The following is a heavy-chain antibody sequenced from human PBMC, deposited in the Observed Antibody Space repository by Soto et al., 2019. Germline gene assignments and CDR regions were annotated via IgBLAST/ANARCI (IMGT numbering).Heavy chain of an antibody. J-gene: IGHJ4*02. Sequence: EVQLVESGGGLVQPGGSLRLSCAASGFTFSSYSMNWVRQAPGKGLEWISYISSSSSTIYYAVSVKGRFTISRDNAKNSLFLQMNSLRDEDTAVYYCASIQKVTTGYWGQGTVVTVSS. CDR3: ASIQKVTTGY. CDR1: GFTFSSYS. V-gene: IGHV3-48*02. D-gene: IGHD4-4*01. CDR2: ISSSSSTI.